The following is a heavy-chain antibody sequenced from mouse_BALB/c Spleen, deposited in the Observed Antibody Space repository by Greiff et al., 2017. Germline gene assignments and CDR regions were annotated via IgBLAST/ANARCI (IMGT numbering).Heavy chain of an antibody. D-gene: IGHD2-3*01. CDR2: IYPGNVNT. CDR3: ARWDGYLYYFDY. J-gene: IGHJ2*01. Sequence: VKLMESGPELVKPGASVRISCKASGYTFTSYYIHWVKQRPGQGLEWIGWIYPGNVNTKYNEKFKGKATLTADKSSSTAYMQLSSLTSEDSAVYFSARWDGYLYYFDYWGQGTTLTVSS. CDR1: GYTFTSYY. V-gene: IGHV1S56*01.